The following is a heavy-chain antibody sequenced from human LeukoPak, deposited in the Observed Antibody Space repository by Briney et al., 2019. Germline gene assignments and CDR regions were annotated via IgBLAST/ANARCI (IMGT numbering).Heavy chain of an antibody. J-gene: IGHJ4*02. Sequence: PGGSLRLSCAASGFTFSSYAMSWVRQAPGKGLEWVSAISGSGGSTCYADSVKGRFTISRDNSKNTLYLQMNSLRAEDTAVYYCAKAIGGDWTYYFDYWGQGTLVTVSS. V-gene: IGHV3-23*01. D-gene: IGHD2-21*02. CDR2: ISGSGGST. CDR3: AKAIGGDWTYYFDY. CDR1: GFTFSSYA.